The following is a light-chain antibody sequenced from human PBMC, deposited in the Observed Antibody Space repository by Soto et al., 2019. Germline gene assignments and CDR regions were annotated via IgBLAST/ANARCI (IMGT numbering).Light chain of an antibody. CDR1: QNLSRY. J-gene: IGKJ5*01. V-gene: IGKV3-15*01. CDR3: QQYHIWPPIT. Sequence: EIVLTQSAATLSLSAGERATLSCRASQNLSRYFLAWYQHNPGQAPRLLIYGAYTRAAGVPARFSGSGSGTEFTPTITSLQSEAIALSYCQQYHIWPPITFGQGTRLEIK. CDR2: GAY.